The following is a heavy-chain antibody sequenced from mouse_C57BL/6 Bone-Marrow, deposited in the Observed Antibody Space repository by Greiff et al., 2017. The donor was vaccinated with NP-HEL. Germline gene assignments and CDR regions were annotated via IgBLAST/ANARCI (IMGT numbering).Heavy chain of an antibody. V-gene: IGHV1-5*01. J-gene: IGHJ3*01. CDR1: GYTFTSYW. Sequence: EVQLQQSGTVLARPGASVKMSCKTSGYTFTSYWMHWVKQRPGQGLEWIGAIYPGNSDTSYNQKFKGKAKLTAVTSASTADMELSSLTNEDSAVYYCTREGIYYGSTFAYWGQGTLVTVSA. CDR3: TREGIYYGSTFAY. CDR2: IYPGNSDT. D-gene: IGHD1-1*01.